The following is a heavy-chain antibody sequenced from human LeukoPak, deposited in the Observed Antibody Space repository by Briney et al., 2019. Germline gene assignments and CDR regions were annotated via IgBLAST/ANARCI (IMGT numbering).Heavy chain of an antibody. D-gene: IGHD3-10*01. CDR2: ISYDGSNK. V-gene: IGHV3-30-3*01. J-gene: IGHJ4*02. CDR3: ARGRNFYGHFDY. CDR1: GFTFSSYA. Sequence: PGGSLRLSCAASGFTFSSYAMHWVRQAPGKGLEWVAVISYDGSNKYYADSVEGRFTISRDNSKNTLYLQMNSLRAEDTAVYYCARGRNFYGHFDYWGQGTLVTVSS.